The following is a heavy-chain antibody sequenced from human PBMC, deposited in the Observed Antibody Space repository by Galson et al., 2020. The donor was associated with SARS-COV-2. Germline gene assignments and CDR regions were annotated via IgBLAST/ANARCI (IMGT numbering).Heavy chain of an antibody. D-gene: IGHD3-3*01. CDR3: AKDRLRPASLITIFGVVDAAFDY. V-gene: IGHV3-30*02. CDR2: IRYDGSNK. CDR1: GFTFSSYG. J-gene: IGHJ4*02. Sequence: SCAASGFTFSSYGMHWVRQAPGKGLEWVAFIRYDGSNKYYADSVKGRFTISRDNSKNTLYLQMNSLRAEDTAVYYCAKDRLRPASLITIFGVVDAAFDYWGQGTLVTVSS.